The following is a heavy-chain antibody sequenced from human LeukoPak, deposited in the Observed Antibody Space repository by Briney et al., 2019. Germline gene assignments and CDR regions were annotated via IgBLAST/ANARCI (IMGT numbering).Heavy chain of an antibody. CDR2: IYTSGSN. J-gene: IGHJ6*03. CDR3: ARDLYTSGSSHYYYYMAV. Sequence: EPSETLSLTCAASGGSISSYYWSWIRQPAGKGLEWIGRIYTSGSNNYNPSLKSRVTISVDKSKNQFYLKLSSVTAADTAVYYCARDLYTSGSSHYYYYMAVWGNGTTVTVSS. D-gene: IGHD3-10*01. V-gene: IGHV4-4*07. CDR1: GGSISSYY.